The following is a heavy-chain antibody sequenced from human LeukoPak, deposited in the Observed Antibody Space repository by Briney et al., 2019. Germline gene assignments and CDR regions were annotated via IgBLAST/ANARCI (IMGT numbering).Heavy chain of an antibody. Sequence: PWGSLRLSCAASGFTFSSYAMSWVRQAPGKGLEWVSSISGSGGSTYYAYSVKGRFTISKDNSNKSLYLQINSLRAEDTAVYYCAKSGGLGSYYYYGMDVWGQGTTVTVSS. J-gene: IGHJ6*02. CDR2: ISGSGGST. CDR3: AKSGGLGSYYYYGMDV. CDR1: GFTFSSYA. V-gene: IGHV3-23*01. D-gene: IGHD3-10*01.